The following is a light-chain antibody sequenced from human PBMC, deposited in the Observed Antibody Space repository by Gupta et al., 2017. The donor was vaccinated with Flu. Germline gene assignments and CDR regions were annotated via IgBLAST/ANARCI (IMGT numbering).Light chain of an antibody. CDR1: QSVSSN. CDR2: GAS. CDR3: QHKNDCQVT. Sequence: ELVMTQSPATLSVSPGERATLSCRASQSVSSNLAGYQQKPGQAPRLLIYGASTRATGIPSRGSGSGSGTEFTLNSSILQSEDVAVYYGQHKNDCQVTFGQGTQVEIK. V-gene: IGKV3-15*01. J-gene: IGKJ1*01.